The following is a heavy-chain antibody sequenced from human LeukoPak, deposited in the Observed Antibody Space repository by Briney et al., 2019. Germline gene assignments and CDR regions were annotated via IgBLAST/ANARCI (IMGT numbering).Heavy chain of an antibody. CDR1: GFTFSSYA. V-gene: IGHV3-23*01. Sequence: PGASLRLSCAASGFTFSSYAMSWVRQAPGKGLEWVSAISGSGGSTYYADSVKGRFTISRDNSKNTLYLQMNSLRAEDTAVYYCAKSTWVTPLAGYWGQGTLVTVSS. CDR3: AKSTWVTPLAGY. J-gene: IGHJ4*02. D-gene: IGHD4-23*01. CDR2: ISGSGGST.